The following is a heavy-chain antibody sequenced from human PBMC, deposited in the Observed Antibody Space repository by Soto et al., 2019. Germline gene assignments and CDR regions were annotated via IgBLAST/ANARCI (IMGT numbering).Heavy chain of an antibody. D-gene: IGHD2-2*01. J-gene: IGHJ4*02. CDR3: ARSYCSSTSCENPFDY. Sequence: LRLSCAASGFTFSSYGMHWVRQAPGKGLEWVAVIWYDGSNKYYADSVKGRFTISRDNSKNTLYLQMNSLRAEDTAVYYCARSYCSSTSCENPFDYWGQGTLGTVS. V-gene: IGHV3-33*01. CDR1: GFTFSSYG. CDR2: IWYDGSNK.